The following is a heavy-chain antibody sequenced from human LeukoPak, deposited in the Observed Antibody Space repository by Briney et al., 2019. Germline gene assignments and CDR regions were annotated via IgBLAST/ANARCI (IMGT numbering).Heavy chain of an antibody. CDR2: INPNSGGT. V-gene: IGHV1-2*02. D-gene: IGHD2-8*02. J-gene: IGHJ4*02. CDR1: GYTFTGYY. Sequence: ASVKVSCKASGYTFTGYYMHWVRQAPGQGLEWMGWINPNSGGTNYAQKFQGRVTMTEDTSTDTAYLELSSLRSEDTAVYHCAADVLGYHSFDYWGPGTLVTVSS. CDR3: AADVLGYHSFDY.